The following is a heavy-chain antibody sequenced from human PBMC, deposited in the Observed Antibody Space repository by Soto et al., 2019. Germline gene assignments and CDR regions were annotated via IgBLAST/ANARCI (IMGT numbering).Heavy chain of an antibody. CDR1: GGSFSGFF. CDR3: VRGQWLPRGEY. D-gene: IGHD6-19*01. CDR2: INHSGTT. J-gene: IGHJ4*02. V-gene: IGHV4-34*01. Sequence: SETLSLTCTVSGGSFSGFFWTWIRQPPGKGLEWIGEINHSGTTNYNSSLKSRVTISQDMSENQFSLSLTSLTVADTAVYYCVRGQWLPRGEYWGQGTLVTV.